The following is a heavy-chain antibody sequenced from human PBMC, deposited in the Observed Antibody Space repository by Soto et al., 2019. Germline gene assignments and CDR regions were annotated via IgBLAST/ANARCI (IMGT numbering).Heavy chain of an antibody. CDR2: SSSTGAVI. D-gene: IGHD3-10*01. J-gene: IGHJ3*02. V-gene: IGHV3-11*01. CDR3: ARIGEFYGTGSYGNSDVFDI. CDR1: GFTFSDYY. Sequence: GVSLRLSCEASGFTFSDYYMTWVRQAPGKGLEWIAYSSSTGAVIYYADSVQGRFTISRDNPKNSLHLQMDSLRPEDTAVYYCARIGEFYGTGSYGNSDVFDIWGQGTLVTVSS.